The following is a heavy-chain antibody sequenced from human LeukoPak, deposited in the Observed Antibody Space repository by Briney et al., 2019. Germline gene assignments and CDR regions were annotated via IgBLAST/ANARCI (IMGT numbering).Heavy chain of an antibody. CDR3: ARDLVAGTGYYYYYMDV. D-gene: IGHD6-19*01. CDR2: INPNSGGT. V-gene: IGHV1-2*02. J-gene: IGHJ6*03. Sequence: ASVKVSCKASGYTFTSYGISWVRQAPGQGLEWMGWINPNSGGTNYAQKFQGRVTMTRDTSISTAYMELSRLRSDDTAVYYCARDLVAGTGYYYYYMDVWGKGTTVTVSS. CDR1: GYTFTSYG.